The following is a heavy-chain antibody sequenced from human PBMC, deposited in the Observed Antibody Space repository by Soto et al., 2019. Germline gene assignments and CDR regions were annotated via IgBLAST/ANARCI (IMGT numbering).Heavy chain of an antibody. CDR1: GGSVSSGTYY. J-gene: IGHJ4*02. CDR2: IYYSGST. D-gene: IGHD6-13*01. Sequence: SETLSLTCTVSGGSVSSGTYYWSWIRQPPGKGLEWIGYIYYSGSTNYNPSLKSRVTISVDTSKNQFSLKVSSVTAADTAVYSCAGGGIAASAIWGQGILVTFSS. V-gene: IGHV4-61*01. CDR3: AGGGIAASAI.